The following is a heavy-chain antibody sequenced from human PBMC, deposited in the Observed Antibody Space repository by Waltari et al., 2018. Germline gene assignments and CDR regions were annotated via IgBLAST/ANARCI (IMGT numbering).Heavy chain of an antibody. V-gene: IGHV3-21*02. Sequence: EVQLVESGGGLVTPGGVLGLSCAASGFPFGAYSLIWVRRAPGKGLEWVSCISSNGLQTHYADSVKGRCTISRDNAKNSLSLQMNSLTADDTAVYYCARGGDSSGSYFGPNWYFDLWGRGTLITVSS. J-gene: IGHJ2*01. CDR3: ARGGDSSGSYFGPNWYFDL. CDR1: GFPFGAYS. D-gene: IGHD3-22*01. CDR2: ISSNGLQT.